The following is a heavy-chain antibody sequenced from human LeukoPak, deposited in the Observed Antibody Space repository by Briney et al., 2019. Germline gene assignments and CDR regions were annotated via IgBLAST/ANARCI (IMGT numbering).Heavy chain of an antibody. CDR3: AKDRSGYDFGGPDY. Sequence: GGSLRLSCAASGFTFSIYAMSWVRQAAGRGLEWVSAFSGSGGSTYYADSGQGRLTISRDNSKNTLDLQMNSLRAEDTAVYYCAKDRSGYDFGGPDYWGQGTLVTVSS. D-gene: IGHD5-12*01. V-gene: IGHV3-23*01. J-gene: IGHJ4*02. CDR2: FSGSGGST. CDR1: GFTFSIYA.